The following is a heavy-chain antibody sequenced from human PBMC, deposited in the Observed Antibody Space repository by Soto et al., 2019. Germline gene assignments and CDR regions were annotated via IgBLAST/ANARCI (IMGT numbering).Heavy chain of an antibody. J-gene: IGHJ4*02. CDR1: GFTFSNAW. V-gene: IGHV3-15*01. D-gene: IGHD3-16*02. CDR2: IKSKTDGGTT. CDR3: TTDTDDYVWGSYRPPVDY. Sequence: GGSLRLSCAASGFTFSNAWMSWVRQAPGKGLEWVGRIKSKTDGGTTDYAAPVKGRFTISRDDSKNTLYLQMNSLKTEDTAVYYCTTDTDDYVWGSYRPPVDYWGQGTLVTVSS.